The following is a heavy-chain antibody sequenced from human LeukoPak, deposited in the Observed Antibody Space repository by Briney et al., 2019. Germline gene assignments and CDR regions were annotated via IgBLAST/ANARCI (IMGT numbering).Heavy chain of an antibody. D-gene: IGHD3-9*01. CDR1: GYTFTSYG. CDR3: ARDTRRPGTLTGLDY. V-gene: IGHV1-18*01. CDR2: ISAYNGNT. Sequence: GASVNVSCKASGYTFTSYGISWVRQAPGQGLEWMGWISAYNGNTNYAQKLQGRVTMTTDTSTSTAYMELRSLRSDDTAVYYCARDTRRPGTLTGLDYWGQGTLVTVSS. J-gene: IGHJ4*02.